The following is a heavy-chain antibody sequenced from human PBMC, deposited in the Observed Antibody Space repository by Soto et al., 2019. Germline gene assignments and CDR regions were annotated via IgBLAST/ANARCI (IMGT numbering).Heavy chain of an antibody. CDR3: SRVRGVGHTGGGPNKRSSSGRGYCDY. D-gene: IGHD6-6*01. V-gene: IGHV1-2*04. J-gene: IGHJ4*02. CDR2: INPNSGVT. CDR1: GYTFTCYY. Sequence: QVQLVQSGAEVKKPGASVKVSCKASGYTFTCYYMHWVRQAPGQGLEWMGWINPNSGVTNYAQKLQGWVTMTRDTSTSTALMGLSGLGFDNTAVNSGSRVRGVGHTGGGPNKRSSSGRGYCDYWGQLALVTFSS.